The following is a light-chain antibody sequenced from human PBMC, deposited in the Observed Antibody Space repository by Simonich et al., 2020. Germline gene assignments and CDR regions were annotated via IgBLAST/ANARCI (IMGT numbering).Light chain of an antibody. Sequence: QSALTQPASVSGSPGQSITISCTGTSSDVGAYNYVSWYQQHPGKAPKLMIYAVSKRPSGFSNRFSGSKSGNTASLTISGLQAEDEADYYCSSYTSSSTWVFGGGTKLTVL. CDR2: AVS. V-gene: IGLV2-14*01. CDR3: SSYTSSSTWV. CDR1: SSDVGAYNY. J-gene: IGLJ3*02.